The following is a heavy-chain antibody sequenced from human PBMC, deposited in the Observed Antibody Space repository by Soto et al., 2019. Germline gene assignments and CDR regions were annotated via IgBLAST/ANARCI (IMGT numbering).Heavy chain of an antibody. D-gene: IGHD6-13*01. V-gene: IGHV1-46*01. J-gene: IGHJ1*01. Sequence: QVQLLQSGAEVKKPGASVKVSCKAAGYTFTDYYLHWVRQAPGEGLEWMGVINPSGGDTTYAQKFQGRVTMTRDTSTTTVYMEMNSLRSEDTVVYYCVRTTIAAASPYQFWGQGTLVIVSS. CDR2: INPSGGDT. CDR1: GYTFTDYY. CDR3: VRTTIAAASPYQF.